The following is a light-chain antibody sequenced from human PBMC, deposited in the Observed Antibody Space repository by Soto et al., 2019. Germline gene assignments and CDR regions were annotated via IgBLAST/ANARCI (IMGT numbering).Light chain of an antibody. Sequence: EIVLTQSPGTLSLSPGERATLSCRASQSVSSSYLAWYQQKPGQAPRLLIYGASSRATGIPDRFSGSGSGTYFTLNISRLEPEDFAVYYCQQYGSSPEFTFGQGTKLEIK. CDR3: QQYGSSPEFT. CDR2: GAS. CDR1: QSVSSSY. J-gene: IGKJ2*01. V-gene: IGKV3-20*01.